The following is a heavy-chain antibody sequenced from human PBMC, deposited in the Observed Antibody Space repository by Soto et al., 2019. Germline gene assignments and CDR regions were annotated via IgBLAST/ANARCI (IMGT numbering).Heavy chain of an antibody. V-gene: IGHV4-38-2*02. D-gene: IGHD1-7*01. J-gene: IGHJ5*02. CDR1: SYSISSGFF. Sequence: PSETLSLTCVVSSYSISSGFFWAWIRQPPGKGLEWVGSIYHTGDTHYNPSLRSQVSMSVDTSKNHFSLRLTYLTAADTAVYFCARETNSLDLWGQGILVTVYS. CDR3: ARETNSLDL. CDR2: IYHTGDT.